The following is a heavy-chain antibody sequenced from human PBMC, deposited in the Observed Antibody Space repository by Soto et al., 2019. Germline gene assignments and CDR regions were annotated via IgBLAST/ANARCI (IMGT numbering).Heavy chain of an antibody. CDR1: GFTFNTAW. CDR2: IKGKPDGGAT. J-gene: IGHJ4*02. V-gene: IGHV3-15*01. CDR3: NAGSPFSX. Sequence: GGSLRLSCAASGFTFNTAWLTWVRQAPGKGLEWVFRIKGKPDGGATDDAALVEGRFMISRDDSQNTVFLQMNSLKTDDTAVYYCNAGSPFSXWGPGTLVTVSS.